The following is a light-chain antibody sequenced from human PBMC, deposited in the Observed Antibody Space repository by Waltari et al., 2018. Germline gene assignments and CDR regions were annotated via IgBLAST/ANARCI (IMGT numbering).Light chain of an antibody. V-gene: IGLV1-51*02. CDR3: ATWDSSLRAEV. CDR2: END. CDR1: SSDIGDNY. J-gene: IGLJ3*02. Sequence: QSVLTQPPSVSAAPGQRVTISCSGSSSDIGDNYVSWYQQLPGTAPKLLVYENDDRPSEIPDRFSASKSGTSATLAITGLQTGDEADYYCATWDSSLRAEVFGGWTKLTVL.